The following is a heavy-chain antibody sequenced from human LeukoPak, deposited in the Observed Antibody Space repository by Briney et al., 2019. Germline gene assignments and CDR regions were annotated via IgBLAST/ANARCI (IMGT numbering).Heavy chain of an antibody. V-gene: IGHV4-39*01. J-gene: IGHJ4*02. D-gene: IGHD6-19*01. CDR1: GGSIRSSYYY. Sequence: SETLSLTCTVSGGSIRSSYYYWGWIRQPPGKGLEWIGSVYYSGSTYYNPSLKSRVTISVDTSKNQFSLKLSSVTAADTAVYYCATEYSSDWYSDYWGQGTLVTVSS. CDR3: ATEYSSDWYSDY. CDR2: VYYSGST.